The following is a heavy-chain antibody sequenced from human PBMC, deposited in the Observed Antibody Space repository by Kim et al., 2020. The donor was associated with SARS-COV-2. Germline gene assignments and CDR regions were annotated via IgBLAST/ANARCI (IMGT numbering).Heavy chain of an antibody. CDR2: IYYSGST. CDR1: GGSISSYY. CDR3: ARDHREWLQYTAHWYFDL. D-gene: IGHD3-3*01. Sequence: SETLSLTCTVSGGSISSYYWSWIRQPPVKGLDWIGYIYYSGSTNYNPSLKSRVTISVDTSKNQFSLKLSSVTAADTAVYYCARDHREWLQYTAHWYFDLWGRGTLGTVSA. J-gene: IGHJ2*01. V-gene: IGHV4-59*01.